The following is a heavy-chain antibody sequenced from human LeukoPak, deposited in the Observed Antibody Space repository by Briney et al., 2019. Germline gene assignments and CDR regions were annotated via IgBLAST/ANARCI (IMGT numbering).Heavy chain of an antibody. J-gene: IGHJ4*02. CDR1: GFTVSRNH. CDR2: IYSGGST. D-gene: IGHD2-15*01. CDR3: VTLPTGDY. Sequence: PGGSLRLSCAAFGFTVSRNHMTWVRQAPGKGLEWVSIIYSGGSTYYADSVRARFTISRDSSQNTLYLQMNGLRVEDTAVYYCVTLPTGDYWGQGTLVTVSS. V-gene: IGHV3-53*01.